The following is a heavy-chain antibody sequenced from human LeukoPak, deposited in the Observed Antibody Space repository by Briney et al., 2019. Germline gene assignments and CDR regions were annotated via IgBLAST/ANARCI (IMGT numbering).Heavy chain of an antibody. J-gene: IGHJ4*02. CDR1: GFTLGSHV. CDR2: VSSGFHA. V-gene: IGHV3-13*01. CDR3: VREARGYHYTYFDY. Sequence: PGGSLRLSCTASGFTLGSHVMHWVRQIPGQGLEWVAAVSSGFHAFFADSVQGRFTVSREDARNSLYLHMNSLRAGDTAVYYCVREARGYHYTYFDYWGQGALVTVSS. D-gene: IGHD5-18*01.